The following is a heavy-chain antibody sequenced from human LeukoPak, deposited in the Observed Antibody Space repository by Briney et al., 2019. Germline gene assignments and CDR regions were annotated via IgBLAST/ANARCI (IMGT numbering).Heavy chain of an antibody. CDR1: GFTFSSYA. J-gene: IGHJ4*02. Sequence: PGGSLRLSCAASGFTFSSYAMHWVRQAPGKGLEWVAVISYDGSNKYYADSVKGRFTISRDNSKNTLYLQMNSLRAEDTAVYYCAKDTMRVRYFDWPSQPPADYWGQGTLVTVSS. CDR2: ISYDGSNK. CDR3: AKDTMRVRYFDWPSQPPADY. D-gene: IGHD3-9*01. V-gene: IGHV3-30*04.